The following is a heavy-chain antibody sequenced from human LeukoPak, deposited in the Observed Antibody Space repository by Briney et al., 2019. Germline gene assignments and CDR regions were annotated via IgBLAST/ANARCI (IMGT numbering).Heavy chain of an antibody. CDR2: ISGSGSGGTT. Sequence: GGSLRLSCAASGFTFSSYAMSWVRQAPGKGLEWVSGISGSGSGGTTYYADSVKGRFTISRGDSKITLYLHMNSLRAEDTAVYYCAKSGLNRFDYWGQGTLVTVSS. D-gene: IGHD2-15*01. CDR1: GFTFSSYA. V-gene: IGHV3-23*01. CDR3: AKSGLNRFDY. J-gene: IGHJ4*02.